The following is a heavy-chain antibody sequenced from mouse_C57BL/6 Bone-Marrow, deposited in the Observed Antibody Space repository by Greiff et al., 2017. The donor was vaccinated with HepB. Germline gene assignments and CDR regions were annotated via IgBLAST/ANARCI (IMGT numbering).Heavy chain of an antibody. D-gene: IGHD1-1*01. CDR1: GYTFTSYW. CDR2: IDPSDSYT. V-gene: IGHV1-50*01. CDR3: ARYYGSGWFAY. Sequence: QVQLQQPGAELVKPGASVKLSCKASGYTFTSYWMQWVKQRPGQGLEWIGEIDPSDSYTNYNQKFKGKATLTVDTSSSTAYMQLSSLTSEDSAVYYCARYYGSGWFAYWGQGTLVTVSA. J-gene: IGHJ3*01.